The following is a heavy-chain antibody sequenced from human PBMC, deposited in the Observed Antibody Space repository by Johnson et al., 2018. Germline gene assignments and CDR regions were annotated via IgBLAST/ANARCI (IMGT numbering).Heavy chain of an antibody. Sequence: QLVQSGGGVVQPGRSLRLSCAASGFTFSNAWMSWARQAPGKGLEWVGRIKSKTDGGTTDYAAPVKGRFTISRDDSKNTLYLQMNSLKTEDTAVCYCAKGTGWELLDAFDIWGQGTMVTVSS. J-gene: IGHJ3*02. D-gene: IGHD1-26*01. V-gene: IGHV3-15*01. CDR3: AKGTGWELLDAFDI. CDR2: IKSKTDGGTT. CDR1: GFTFSNAW.